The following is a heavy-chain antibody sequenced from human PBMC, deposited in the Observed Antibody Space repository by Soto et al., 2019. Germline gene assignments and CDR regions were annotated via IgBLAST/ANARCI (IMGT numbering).Heavy chain of an antibody. D-gene: IGHD6-6*01. CDR2: NRSIRSTI. V-gene: IGHV3-48*01. CDR1: RFTFCSYS. J-gene: IGHJ6*03. CDR3: ARDQTEYSSSLYYYYMDV. Sequence: SLTLSCAASRFTFCSYSVHCVRQAPGKAQHWVTYNRSIRSTIYYAYSVKGRFSISRDNATNSQYLQMNRLRADDTAVYYCARDQTEYSSSLYYYYMDVGGKGTTVTVSS.